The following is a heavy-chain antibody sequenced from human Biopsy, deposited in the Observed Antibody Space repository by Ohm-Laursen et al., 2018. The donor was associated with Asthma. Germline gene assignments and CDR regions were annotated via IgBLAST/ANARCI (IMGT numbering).Heavy chain of an antibody. CDR2: ISKDASTQ. V-gene: IGHV3-30*07. D-gene: IGHD3-22*01. CDR3: ARGDSSNWSHYYFDY. Sequence: SLRLSCAASGFSFSNFAIHWVRQAPGKGLEWVGVISKDASTQDYADSVKGRFTMARDSSKNTLYLQMHSLRAEDTAVYYCARGDSSNWSHYYFDYWGQGTLVTVSS. J-gene: IGHJ4*02. CDR1: GFSFSNFA.